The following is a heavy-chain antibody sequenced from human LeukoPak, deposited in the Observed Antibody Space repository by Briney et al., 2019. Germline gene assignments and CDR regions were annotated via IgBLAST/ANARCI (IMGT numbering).Heavy chain of an antibody. V-gene: IGHV3-23*01. J-gene: IGHJ4*02. CDR3: AKELYYDILTGPTGQDY. Sequence: GGPLRLSCAASGFTFSSYAMTWVGQAPGKGLDWVSAISGSGGSTYYADSVKGRFTISRDNSKNTLYLQMNSLRAEDTAVYYCAKELYYDILTGPTGQDYWGQGTLVTVSS. CDR2: ISGSGGST. D-gene: IGHD3-9*01. CDR1: GFTFSSYA.